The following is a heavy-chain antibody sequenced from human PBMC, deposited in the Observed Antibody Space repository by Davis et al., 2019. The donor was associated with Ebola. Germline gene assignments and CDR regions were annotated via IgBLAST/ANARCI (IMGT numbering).Heavy chain of an antibody. Sequence: SVKVSCKASGGTFSSYAISWVRQAPGQGLEWMGRIIPILGLANYAQKFQGRVTITADKSTSTAYMELSSLRSEDTAVYYCARDQVRCLEWLPYGMDVWGQGTTVTVSS. D-gene: IGHD3-3*01. CDR1: GGTFSSYA. CDR2: IIPILGLA. V-gene: IGHV1-69*10. CDR3: ARDQVRCLEWLPYGMDV. J-gene: IGHJ6*02.